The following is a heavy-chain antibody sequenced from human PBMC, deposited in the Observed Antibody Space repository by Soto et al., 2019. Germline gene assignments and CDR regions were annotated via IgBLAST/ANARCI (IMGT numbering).Heavy chain of an antibody. CDR3: ARAVGPFDY. J-gene: IGHJ4*02. D-gene: IGHD1-26*01. CDR2: IWYDGSNK. Sequence: QVQLVESGGGVVQPGRSLRLSCAASGFTFSTYGMHWVRQAPGKGLDWVAVIWYDGSNKYYADSVKGRFTISRDNSKNTRYLQMNSLRGEDTAVYYCARAVGPFDYWGQGPLVTVSS. CDR1: GFTFSTYG. V-gene: IGHV3-33*01.